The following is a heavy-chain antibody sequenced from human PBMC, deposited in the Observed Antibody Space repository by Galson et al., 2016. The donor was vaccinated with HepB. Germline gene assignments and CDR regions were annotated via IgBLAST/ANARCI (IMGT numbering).Heavy chain of an antibody. CDR1: GFIFNHHA. CDR3: ARDRGGAAAEALDF. V-gene: IGHV3-23*01. Sequence: SLRLSCAGSGFIFNHHAIHWVRQGPGRGLEWVAVISASGGSTYYEDSVKGRFTISRDNSKNTMFLDMKGLKAEDTAIYYCARDRGGAAAEALDFGGQGTLVSVSA. D-gene: IGHD3-16*01. CDR2: ISASGGST. J-gene: IGHJ4*02.